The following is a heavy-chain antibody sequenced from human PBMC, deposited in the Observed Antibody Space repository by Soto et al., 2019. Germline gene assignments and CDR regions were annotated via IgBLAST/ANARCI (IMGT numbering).Heavy chain of an antibody. J-gene: IGHJ6*02. CDR1: GYTLTELS. V-gene: IGHV1-24*01. D-gene: IGHD5-12*01. Sequence: GASVKVSCKVSGYTLTELSMHWVRQAPGKGLEWMGGFDPEDGETIYAQKFQGRVAMTEDTSTDTAYMELSSLRSEDTAVYYCATYPPGGRGYDWGALYYYYGMDVWGQGTTVTVSS. CDR3: ATYPPGGRGYDWGALYYYYGMDV. CDR2: FDPEDGET.